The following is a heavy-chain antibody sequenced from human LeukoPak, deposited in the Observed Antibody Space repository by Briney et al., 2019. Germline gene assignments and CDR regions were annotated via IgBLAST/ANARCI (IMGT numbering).Heavy chain of an antibody. CDR1: GGSISDTGYY. CDR2: IYYSGST. D-gene: IGHD3-3*01. J-gene: IGHJ4*02. CDR3: ARINTIFGVVSGY. Sequence: SETLSLTCTVSGGSISDTGYYWGWIRQLPGKGLEWIGAIYYSGSTYFNPSLKSRVTISLDTSKNQFSLKLCSVTAADTAVYYCARINTIFGVVSGYWGQGTLVTVSS. V-gene: IGHV4-39*07.